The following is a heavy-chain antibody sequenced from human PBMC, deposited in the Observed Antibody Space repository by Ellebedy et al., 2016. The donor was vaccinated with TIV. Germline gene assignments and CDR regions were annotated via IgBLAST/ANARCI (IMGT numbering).Heavy chain of an antibody. CDR1: GFTFDDYA. J-gene: IGHJ4*02. D-gene: IGHD5-12*01. CDR3: ARVRGYSGYEGY. Sequence: GESLKISCAASGFTFDDYAMHWVRQAPGKGLEWVSAISWNSVTIAYADSVRGRFTISRDNAKNSLYLQMNSLRAEDTAVYYCARVRGYSGYEGYWGQGTLVTVSS. V-gene: IGHV3-9*01. CDR2: ISWNSVTI.